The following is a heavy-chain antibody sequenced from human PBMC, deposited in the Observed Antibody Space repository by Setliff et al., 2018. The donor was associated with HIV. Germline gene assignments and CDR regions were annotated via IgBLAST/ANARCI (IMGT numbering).Heavy chain of an antibody. CDR2: IDWDDDK. CDR3: ARVKKRLTIFGVVIEDYMDI. CDR1: GFSLSNARMG. Sequence: ASGPTLVNPTETLTLTCTVSGFSLSNARMGVSWIRQPPGKALEWLARIDWDDDKYYNSSLKTRLTVSKDTSKNQVVLTMTNMDPVDTATYYCARVKKRLTIFGVVIEDYMDIWGKGTTVTVSS. J-gene: IGHJ6*03. D-gene: IGHD3-3*01. V-gene: IGHV2-70*12.